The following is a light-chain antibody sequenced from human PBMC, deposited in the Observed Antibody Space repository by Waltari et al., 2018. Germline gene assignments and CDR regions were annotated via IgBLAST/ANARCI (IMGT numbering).Light chain of an antibody. Sequence: EIVMTQSPATLSVSPGERATLSCRASQRVSSDLAWYPQKPGQAPRLLIYGASTRATGIPARVSGSGSGTEFTLTISSLQSEDFAVYYCQQYNNWPRGTFGQGTKLEIK. CDR2: GAS. CDR1: QRVSSD. J-gene: IGKJ2*01. CDR3: QQYNNWPRGT. V-gene: IGKV3-15*01.